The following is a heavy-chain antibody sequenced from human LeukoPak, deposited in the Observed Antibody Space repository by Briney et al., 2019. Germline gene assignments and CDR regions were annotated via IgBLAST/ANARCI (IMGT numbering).Heavy chain of an antibody. J-gene: IGHJ4*02. V-gene: IGHV4-4*07. CDR3: ARDRPGSYFDY. D-gene: IGHD1-26*01. Sequence: SSETLSLTCAVYGGSYSGYYWSWIRQPAGKGLEWIGRIYTTGKTDYNPSLKSRVTISVDTSKNQFSLRLSSVNAADTAVYYCARDRPGSYFDYWGQGTLVTVSS. CDR1: GGSYSGYY. CDR2: IYTTGKT.